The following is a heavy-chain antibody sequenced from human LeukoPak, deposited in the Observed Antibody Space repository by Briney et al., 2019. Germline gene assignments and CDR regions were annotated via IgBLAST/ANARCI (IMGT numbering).Heavy chain of an antibody. J-gene: IGHJ6*03. V-gene: IGHV3-7*01. CDR1: GFTFSRSW. CDR2: IKQDGSEK. Sequence: PGGSLRLSCAASGFTFSRSWMHWVRQAPGKGLEWVASIKQDGSEKYYVDSVKGRFTISRDNAKNSLYLQMNSLRAEDTAVYYCARDVLDYGYYYYYMDVWGKGTTVTISS. CDR3: ARDVLDYGYYYYYMDV. D-gene: IGHD4-17*01.